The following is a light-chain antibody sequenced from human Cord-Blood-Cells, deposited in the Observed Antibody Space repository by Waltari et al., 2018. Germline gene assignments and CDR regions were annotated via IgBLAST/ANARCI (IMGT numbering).Light chain of an antibody. Sequence: DIVMTQSPLSLPVTPGEPASISCRSSQSLLHSNGYNYLDWYLQKPGKSPQLLFYLGSHLASGVPDRFSGSGSGTEFTLKISRVEAEDVGVYYCMQARQTPPTFGQGTKLEIK. V-gene: IGKV2-28*01. CDR2: LGS. CDR3: MQARQTPPT. J-gene: IGKJ2*01. CDR1: QSLLHSNGYNY.